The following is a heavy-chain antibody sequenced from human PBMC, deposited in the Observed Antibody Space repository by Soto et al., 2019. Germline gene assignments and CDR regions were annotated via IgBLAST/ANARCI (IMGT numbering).Heavy chain of an antibody. CDR3: ARHIDIRGYYLDAFDI. Sequence: SATLSLTCTVSGGSISSSSYYWGWIRQPPGKGLERIGRIYSSRRTYYNPSLKNRVTISVNTYTNPFSLKLSSVTAADTEVYDYARHIDIRGYYLDAFDIWGQGTIVTVSS. V-gene: IGHV4-39*01. CDR2: IYSSRRT. J-gene: IGHJ3*02. CDR1: GGSISSSSYY. D-gene: IGHD3-22*01.